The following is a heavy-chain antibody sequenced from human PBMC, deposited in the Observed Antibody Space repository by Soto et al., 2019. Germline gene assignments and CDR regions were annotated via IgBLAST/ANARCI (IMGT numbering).Heavy chain of an antibody. V-gene: IGHV1-3*01. CDR2: INAGNGNT. D-gene: IGHD2-2*01. J-gene: IGHJ6*02. Sequence: GASVKVSCKAPGYTFTSYAMHWVRQAPGQRLEWMGWINAGNGNTKYSQKFQGRVTITRDTSASTAYMELSSLRSEDTAVYYCARVGGCSSTSCPYYYYYYGMDVWGQGTTVTVSS. CDR3: ARVGGCSSTSCPYYYYYYGMDV. CDR1: GYTFTSYA.